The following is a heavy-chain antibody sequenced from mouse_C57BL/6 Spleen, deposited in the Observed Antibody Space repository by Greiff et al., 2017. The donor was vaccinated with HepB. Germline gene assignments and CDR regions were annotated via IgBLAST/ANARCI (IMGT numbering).Heavy chain of an antibody. D-gene: IGHD4-1*01. V-gene: IGHV5-4*01. CDR2: ISDGGSYT. CDR3: ARDGTAWFAY. J-gene: IGHJ3*01. Sequence: EVQVVESGGGLVKPGGSLKLSCAASGFTFSSYAMSWVRQTPEKRLEWVATISDGGSYTYYPDNVKGRFTISRDNAKNNLYLQMSHLKSDDTAMYYCARDGTAWFAYWGQGTLVTVSA. CDR1: GFTFSSYA.